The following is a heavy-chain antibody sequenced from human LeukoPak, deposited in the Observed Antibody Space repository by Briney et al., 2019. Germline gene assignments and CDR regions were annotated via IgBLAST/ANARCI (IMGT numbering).Heavy chain of an antibody. CDR3: AKGAYYYGSGSYCFDH. CDR2: ISGTGGST. J-gene: IGHJ5*02. D-gene: IGHD3-10*01. CDR1: GLTFRAFA. Sequence: PGGSLRLSCAASGLTFRAFAMSCVRQAPGKGLKCVSSISGTGGSTAYADSVKGRFIITRDNSKNTLFLQMNSLRAEDTAVYYCAKGAYYYGSGSYCFDHWGQGILVTVST. V-gene: IGHV3-23*01.